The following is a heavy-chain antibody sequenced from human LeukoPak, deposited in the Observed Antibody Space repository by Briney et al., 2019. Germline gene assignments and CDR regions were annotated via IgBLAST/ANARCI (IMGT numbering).Heavy chain of an antibody. Sequence: SQTLSLTCTVSGGSVSSGDYYWSWIRQPPGKGLEWIGYIYYSGSTYYNPSLKSRVTISVDTSKNQFSLKLSSVTAADTAVYYCARTALDGDYYFDYWGQGTLVTVSS. CDR3: ARTALDGDYYFDY. CDR1: GGSVSSGDYY. CDR2: IYYSGST. J-gene: IGHJ4*02. D-gene: IGHD4-17*01. V-gene: IGHV4-30-4*01.